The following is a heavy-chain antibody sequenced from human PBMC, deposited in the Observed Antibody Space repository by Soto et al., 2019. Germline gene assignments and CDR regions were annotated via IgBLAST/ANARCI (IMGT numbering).Heavy chain of an antibody. CDR3: ARHSEDYYDSRGNPFDY. Sequence: QVQLQESGPGLVKPSETLSLTCTVSGGSISSYYWSWIRQPPGKGLEWIGYIYYSGSTNYNPSLKSRVTISVDTSKNQFSLKLSSVTAADTAVYYCARHSEDYYDSRGNPFDYWGQGTLVTVSS. V-gene: IGHV4-59*08. CDR2: IYYSGST. J-gene: IGHJ4*02. CDR1: GGSISSYY. D-gene: IGHD3-22*01.